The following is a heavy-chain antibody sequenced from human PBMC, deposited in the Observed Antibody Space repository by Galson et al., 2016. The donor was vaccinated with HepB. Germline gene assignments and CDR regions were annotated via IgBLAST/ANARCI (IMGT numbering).Heavy chain of an antibody. CDR3: ARVVQQGYYGSGTAVDY. J-gene: IGHJ4*02. Sequence: SLRLSCAASGFTFSSYAMHWVRQAPGKGLEWVAVLSYDGHTKFYADSVKGRFTISRDNSKNTVDLQMNSLTADDTALYYCARVVQQGYYGSGTAVDYWGQGTLVTVSS. D-gene: IGHD3-10*01. CDR2: LSYDGHTK. CDR1: GFTFSSYA. V-gene: IGHV3-30*04.